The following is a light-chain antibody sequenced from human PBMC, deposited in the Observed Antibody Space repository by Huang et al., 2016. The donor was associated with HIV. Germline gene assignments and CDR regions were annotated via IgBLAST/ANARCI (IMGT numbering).Light chain of an antibody. CDR3: QQYYSIPLT. CDR2: WAS. V-gene: IGKV4-1*01. Sequence: DIVMTQSPDSLAVSLGERATINYKSSQSVLYSSNNRTYLAWFQQKPGQPPKLVINWASTREAGVPDRFSGSGSGTDFSLTISSLQAEDVAVYYCQQYYSIPLTFGGGTKVEIK. CDR1: QSVLYSSNNRTY. J-gene: IGKJ4*01.